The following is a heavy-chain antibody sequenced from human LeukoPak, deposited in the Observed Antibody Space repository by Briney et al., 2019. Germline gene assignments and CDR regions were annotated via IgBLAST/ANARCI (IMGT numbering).Heavy chain of an antibody. J-gene: IGHJ1*01. Sequence: PGGSLRLSCAASGFTFSNFAMHWVRQTPGKGLQYVAAISNSGHRTHYVDSVQGRFTVSRDNSKNTLYLQMGSPRPEDTALYYCARGLSGSSDKWGQGVLVAVSS. CDR3: ARGLSGSSDK. CDR1: GFTFSNFA. CDR2: ISNSGHRT. D-gene: IGHD7-27*01. V-gene: IGHV3-64*02.